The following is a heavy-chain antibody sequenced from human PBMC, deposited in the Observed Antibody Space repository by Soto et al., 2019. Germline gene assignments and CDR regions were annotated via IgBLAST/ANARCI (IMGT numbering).Heavy chain of an antibody. CDR3: ARDRQLVRGAFDY. CDR2: IIPIFGTA. CDR1: GVTFSSYA. V-gene: IGHV1-69*13. Sequence: GASVKVSCKASGVTFSSYAISWVRQAPGQGLEWMGGIIPIFGTANYAQKFQGRVTITADESTSTAYMELSSLRSEDTAVYYCARDRQLVRGAFDYWGQGTLVTVSS. J-gene: IGHJ4*02. D-gene: IGHD6-6*01.